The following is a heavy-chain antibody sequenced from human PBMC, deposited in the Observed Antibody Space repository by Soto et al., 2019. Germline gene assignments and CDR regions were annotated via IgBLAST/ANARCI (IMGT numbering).Heavy chain of an antibody. D-gene: IGHD3-16*01. CDR3: AKEGDAKVMYYYSGMDV. Sequence: QVQLVESGGGVVQPGRSLRLSCAASGFTFSSYGMHWVRQAPGKGLEWVAVISYDGSNKYYADSVKGRFTISRDNSKNTLYLQMNSLRAEESAVYYCAKEGDAKVMYYYSGMDVWGQGTTVTVSS. J-gene: IGHJ6*02. CDR1: GFTFSSYG. CDR2: ISYDGSNK. V-gene: IGHV3-30*18.